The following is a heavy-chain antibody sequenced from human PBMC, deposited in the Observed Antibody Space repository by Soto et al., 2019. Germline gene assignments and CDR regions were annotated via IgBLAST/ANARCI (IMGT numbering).Heavy chain of an antibody. D-gene: IGHD2-21*02. Sequence: QVQLVQSGAEVKKPGASVKVSCKASGYTFTSYAMHWVRQAPGQRLEWMGWINAGNGNTKYSQKFQGRVTITRDTSASTADMVLSRLRSEDTAVYCGASGVRGGDADCFDPWGQGTLVTVSS. CDR2: INAGNGNT. J-gene: IGHJ5*02. CDR1: GYTFTSYA. V-gene: IGHV1-3*01. CDR3: ASGVRGGDADCFDP.